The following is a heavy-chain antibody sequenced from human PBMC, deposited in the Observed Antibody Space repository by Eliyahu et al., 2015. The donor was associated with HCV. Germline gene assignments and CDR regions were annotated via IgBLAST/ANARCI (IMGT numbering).Heavy chain of an antibody. CDR2: VFHSAHT. D-gene: IGHD2-8*01. CDR3: ARAYGDSRSDAFYT. J-gene: IGHJ3*02. Sequence: QVQLLQSGPGLVKSSETLSLTCSVSGGPINAYYWNWIWQTPGKGLEWIGYVFHSAHTNYNPSLKNRVSISLDSSKNEFSLSLRYMTAADTAVXYXARAYGDSRSDAFYTWGQGTMVSVSP. CDR1: GGPINAYY. V-gene: IGHV4-59*01.